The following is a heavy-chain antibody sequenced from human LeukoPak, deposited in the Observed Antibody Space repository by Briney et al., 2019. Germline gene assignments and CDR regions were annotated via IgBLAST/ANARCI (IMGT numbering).Heavy chain of an antibody. V-gene: IGHV3-21*01. D-gene: IGHD2-15*01. CDR2: ISSSSSYI. CDR1: GFTFSSYS. Sequence: GGSLRLSCAASGFTFSSYSMNWVRQAPGKGLEWVSSISSSSSYIYYADSVKGRFTISRDNAKNSLYLQMNSLRAEDTAVYYCARGNCSGGSCYQDYWGQGTLGTVSS. J-gene: IGHJ4*02. CDR3: ARGNCSGGSCYQDY.